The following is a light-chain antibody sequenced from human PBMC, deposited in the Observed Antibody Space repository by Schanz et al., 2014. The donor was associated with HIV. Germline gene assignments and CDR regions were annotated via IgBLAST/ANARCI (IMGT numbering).Light chain of an antibody. Sequence: AIRMTQSPSSFSASTGDRVTITCRASQGISSYLAWYQQKPGKAPKLLIYAASTLQSGVPSRFSGSRSGTDFTLTISSLEPEDFAVYYCQYFGNSGGNFGGGTKVEIQ. J-gene: IGKJ4*01. CDR1: QGISSY. CDR2: AAS. CDR3: QYFGNSGGN. V-gene: IGKV1-8*01.